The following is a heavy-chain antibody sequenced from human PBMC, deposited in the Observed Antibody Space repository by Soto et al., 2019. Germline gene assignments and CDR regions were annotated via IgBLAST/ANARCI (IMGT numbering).Heavy chain of an antibody. D-gene: IGHD2-15*01. CDR2: IIPILGTA. CDR1: GGTFSSYA. J-gene: IGHJ6*02. V-gene: IGHV1-69*14. Sequence: QVQLVQSGAEVKKPGSSVKVSCKASGGTFSSYAISWVRQAPGQGLEWMGGIIPILGTANYAQKFQGRVTITAEKATNRANMELRSLRMEDTAVYNWGRAAIGVVLARYGMAGWGQGTPVTVPS. CDR3: GRAAIGVVLARYGMAG.